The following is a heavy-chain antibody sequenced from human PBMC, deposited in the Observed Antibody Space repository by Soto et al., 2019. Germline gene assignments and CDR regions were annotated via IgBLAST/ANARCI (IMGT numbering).Heavy chain of an antibody. CDR1: GGSISSGGYY. CDR3: ARARGYCSSTSCYYYYYYMDV. CDR2: IYYSGST. Sequence: QVQLQESGPGLMKPSQTLSLTCTVSGGSISSGGYYWSWIRQHPGKGLEWIGYIYYSGSTYYNPSLKSRVTISVDTSKNQFSLKLSSVTAADTAVYYCARARGYCSSTSCYYYYYYMDVWGKGTTVTVSS. D-gene: IGHD2-2*01. V-gene: IGHV4-31*03. J-gene: IGHJ6*03.